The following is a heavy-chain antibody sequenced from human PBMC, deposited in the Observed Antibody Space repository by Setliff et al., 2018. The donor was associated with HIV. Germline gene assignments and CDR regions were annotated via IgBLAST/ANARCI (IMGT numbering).Heavy chain of an antibody. CDR2: ISAYNGNT. CDR3: ARDYAYDILTGYYSPPDAFDI. Sequence: ASVKVSCKASGYTFTSYGIGWVRQAPGQGLEWMGWISAYNGNTNYAQKLQGRVTMTTDTSTSTAYMELRSLRSDDTAVYYCARDYAYDILTGYYSPPDAFDIWGQGTMVTVSS. V-gene: IGHV1-18*01. D-gene: IGHD3-9*01. CDR1: GYTFTSYG. J-gene: IGHJ3*02.